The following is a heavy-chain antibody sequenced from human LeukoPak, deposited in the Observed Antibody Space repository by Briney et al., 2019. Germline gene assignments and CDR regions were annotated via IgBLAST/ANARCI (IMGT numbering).Heavy chain of an antibody. CDR1: GFIFSSYA. Sequence: PGGSLRLSCAASGFIFSSYAMSWVRQAPGKGLELVAVIWYDGSNKYYADSVKGRFTIPRDNSKNTLYLQMNSLRAEDTAVYYCAKVHNSGSFPELDYWGQGTLVTVSS. D-gene: IGHD1-26*01. V-gene: IGHV3-33*06. CDR2: IWYDGSNK. J-gene: IGHJ4*02. CDR3: AKVHNSGSFPELDY.